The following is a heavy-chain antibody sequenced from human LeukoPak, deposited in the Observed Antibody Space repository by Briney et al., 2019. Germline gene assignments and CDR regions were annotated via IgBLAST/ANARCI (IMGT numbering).Heavy chain of an antibody. Sequence: SETLSLTCAVYGGSFSGYYWSWIRQPPGKGLEWIGEINHSGSTNYNPSLKSRVTISVDTSKNQFSLKLSSVPAADTAVYYCARSRFGARPRYFDYWGQGTLVTVSS. CDR1: GGSFSGYY. D-gene: IGHD6-6*01. V-gene: IGHV4-34*01. CDR2: INHSGST. CDR3: ARSRFGARPRYFDY. J-gene: IGHJ4*02.